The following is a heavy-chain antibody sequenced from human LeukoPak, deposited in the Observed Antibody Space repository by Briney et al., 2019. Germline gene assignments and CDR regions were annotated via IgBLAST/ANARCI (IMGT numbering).Heavy chain of an antibody. Sequence: PSETLSLTCTVSGGSLSSSSYYWGWIRQPPGKGLEWIGSIYYSGSTYYNPSLKSRVTISVDTSKNQFSLKLSSVTAADTAVYYCARGFEIRYYYGSGIQREENFDYWGQGTLVTVSS. CDR1: GGSLSSSSYY. D-gene: IGHD3-10*01. CDR3: ARGFEIRYYYGSGIQREENFDY. V-gene: IGHV4-39*07. J-gene: IGHJ4*02. CDR2: IYYSGST.